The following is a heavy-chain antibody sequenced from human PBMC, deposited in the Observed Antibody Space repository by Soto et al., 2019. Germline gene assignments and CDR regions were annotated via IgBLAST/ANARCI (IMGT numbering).Heavy chain of an antibody. CDR1: GFTFSSYS. J-gene: IGHJ6*03. CDR3: ARDQVVGVVAAPPVYYYMDV. D-gene: IGHD2-15*01. Sequence: GGSLRLSCAASGFTFSSYSMNWVRQAPGKGLEWVSSISSSSSYIYYADSVKGRFTISRDNAKNSLYLQMNSLRAEDTALYYCARDQVVGVVAAPPVYYYMDVWGKGTTVTVSS. CDR2: ISSSSSYI. V-gene: IGHV3-21*01.